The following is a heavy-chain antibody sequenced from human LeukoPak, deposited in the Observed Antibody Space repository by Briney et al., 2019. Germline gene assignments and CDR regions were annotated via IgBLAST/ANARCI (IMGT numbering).Heavy chain of an antibody. CDR3: ARLITMVRGLEDWFDP. D-gene: IGHD3-10*01. J-gene: IGHJ5*02. CDR1: GGSISSSNW. CDR2: IYHSRST. Sequence: PSGTLSLTCAVSGGSISSSNWWSWVRPPPGKGLEWIGEIYHSRSTNYNPSLNSRVTISVDKSKNQFSLKLSSVTAADTAVYYCARLITMVRGLEDWFDPWGQGSLVTVSS. V-gene: IGHV4-4*02.